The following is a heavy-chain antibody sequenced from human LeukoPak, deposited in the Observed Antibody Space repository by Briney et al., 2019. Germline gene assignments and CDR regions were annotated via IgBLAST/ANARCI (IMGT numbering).Heavy chain of an antibody. Sequence: PGRSLRLSCAASGFTFSSYGMHWVRQAPGKGLEWVAVTSYDGSNKYYADSVKGRFTISRDNCKNTLYLQTNSLRAEDTAVYYCAKGYGEYYFAYWGQGTLVTVSS. CDR2: TSYDGSNK. V-gene: IGHV3-30*18. CDR3: AKGYGEYYFAY. CDR1: GFTFSSYG. D-gene: IGHD3-10*01. J-gene: IGHJ4*02.